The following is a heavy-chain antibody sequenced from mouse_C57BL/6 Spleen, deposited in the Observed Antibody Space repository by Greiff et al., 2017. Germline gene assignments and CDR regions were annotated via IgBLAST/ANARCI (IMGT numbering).Heavy chain of an antibody. Sequence: QVQLKQSGAELVKPGASVKISCKASGYAFSSYWMNWVKQRPGKGLEWIGQIYPGDGDTNYNGKFKGKATLTADKSSSTAYMQLSSLTSEDSAVYFCARSDYYDYDGYYFDYWGQGTTLTVSS. CDR1: GYAFSSYW. D-gene: IGHD2-4*01. CDR3: ARSDYYDYDGYYFDY. V-gene: IGHV1-80*01. J-gene: IGHJ2*01. CDR2: IYPGDGDT.